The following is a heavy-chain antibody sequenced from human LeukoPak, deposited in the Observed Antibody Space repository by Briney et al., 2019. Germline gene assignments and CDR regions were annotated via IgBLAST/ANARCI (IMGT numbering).Heavy chain of an antibody. CDR1: GFTFNKYW. CDR3: TTDGSALDIVVVPAAMAENDY. Sequence: GGSLRLSCADSGFTFNKYWMSWVRQAPGKGLEWVGRIKSKTDGGTTDYAAPVKGRFTISRDDSKNTLYLQMNSLKTEDTAVYYCTTDGSALDIVVVPAAMAENDYWGQGTLVTVSS. D-gene: IGHD2-2*01. V-gene: IGHV3-15*01. CDR2: IKSKTDGGTT. J-gene: IGHJ4*02.